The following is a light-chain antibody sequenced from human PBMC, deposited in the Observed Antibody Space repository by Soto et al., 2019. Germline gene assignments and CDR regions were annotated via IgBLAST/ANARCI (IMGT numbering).Light chain of an antibody. V-gene: IGKV3-15*01. CDR2: GAS. CDR1: ESVGRN. J-gene: IGKJ4*01. Sequence: EIVMTQSPATLSVSPGERATLSCRASESVGRNLAWYQQKPGQAPSLLIYGASSRATALPARFSGSGSGAAFTLTIRSLQPEDSATYFCQQNFNIILTFGGGTKVDIK. CDR3: QQNFNIILT.